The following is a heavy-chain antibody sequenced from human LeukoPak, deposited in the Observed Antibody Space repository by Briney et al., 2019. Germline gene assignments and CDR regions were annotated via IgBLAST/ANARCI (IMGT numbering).Heavy chain of an antibody. CDR1: GFTFSDYY. CDR3: ARDGVAGSYYYYYGMDV. J-gene: IGHJ6*02. CDR2: ISSSGSTI. V-gene: IGHV3-11*01. Sequence: GGSLRLSCAASGFTFSDYYMSWIRQAPGKGLEWVSYISSSGSTIYYADSVKGRFTISRDNAKNSLYLQMNSLRAEDTAVYYCARDGVAGSYYYYYGMDVWGQGTTVTVSS. D-gene: IGHD6-19*01.